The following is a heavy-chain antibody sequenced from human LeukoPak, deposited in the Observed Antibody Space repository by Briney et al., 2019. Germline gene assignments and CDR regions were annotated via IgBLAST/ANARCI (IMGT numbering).Heavy chain of an antibody. J-gene: IGHJ1*01. CDR2: ISYDGSNK. CDR3: ARDRGPYYENGYFQH. D-gene: IGHD3-22*01. Sequence: PGGSLRLSCAASGFTFSSYAMHWVRQAPGKGLEWVAVISYDGSNKYYADSVKGRFTISRDNSKNTLYLQMNSLRAEDTAVYYCARDRGPYYENGYFQHWGQGTLVTVSS. V-gene: IGHV3-30-3*01. CDR1: GFTFSSYA.